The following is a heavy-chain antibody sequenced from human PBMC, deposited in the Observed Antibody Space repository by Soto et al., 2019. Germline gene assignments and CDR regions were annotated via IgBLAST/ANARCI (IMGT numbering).Heavy chain of an antibody. D-gene: IGHD6-13*01. J-gene: IGHJ5*02. Sequence: QVQLQQWGAGLLKPSETLSLTCAVYGGSFSGYYWSWIRQPPRKGLEWIGEINHSGSTNYNPSLKSRVTISVDTSKNQFSLKLSSVTAADTAVYYCARGGRGSSWYGNWFDPWGQGTLVTVSS. CDR1: GGSFSGYY. CDR2: INHSGST. CDR3: ARGGRGSSWYGNWFDP. V-gene: IGHV4-34*01.